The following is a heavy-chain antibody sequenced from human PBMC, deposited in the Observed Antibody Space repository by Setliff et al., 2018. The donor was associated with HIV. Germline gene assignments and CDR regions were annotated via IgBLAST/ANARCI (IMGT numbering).Heavy chain of an antibody. D-gene: IGHD3-3*01. J-gene: IGHJ4*02. Sequence: SETLSLTCTVSGDSFSGTSYYWGWIRQPPGKGLEWIGSIHFSGSTWYTQSLKSRVTIWVDPSKNQFSLKVNSVTAADTAVYYCVRPSLGIGGGSIFHNWGQGTLVTVS. CDR2: IHFSGST. V-gene: IGHV4-39*01. CDR1: GDSFSGTSYY. CDR3: VRPSLGIGGGSIFHN.